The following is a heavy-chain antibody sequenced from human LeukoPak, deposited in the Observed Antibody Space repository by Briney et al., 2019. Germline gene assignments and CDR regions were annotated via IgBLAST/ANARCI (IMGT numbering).Heavy chain of an antibody. CDR3: ARGTNEAGYSSSWYKGNWFDP. Sequence: ASVKVSCKASGYTFTSYGISWVRQAPGQGLEWMGWISAYNGNTNYAQKLQGRVTMTTDTSTSTAYMELRSLRSDDTAVYYCARGTNEAGYSSSWYKGNWFDPWSQGTLVTVSS. V-gene: IGHV1-18*01. J-gene: IGHJ5*02. CDR2: ISAYNGNT. D-gene: IGHD6-13*01. CDR1: GYTFTSYG.